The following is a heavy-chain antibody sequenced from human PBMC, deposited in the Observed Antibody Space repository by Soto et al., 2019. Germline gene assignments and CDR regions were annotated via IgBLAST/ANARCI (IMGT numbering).Heavy chain of an antibody. V-gene: IGHV4-31*03. CDR2: IYYSGST. J-gene: IGHJ5*02. CDR1: GGSISSSGYN. Sequence: SETLSLTCTVSGGSISSSGYNWSWIRQHPGKGLEWIGYIYYSGSTYYNPSLKSRVTISVDTSQNQFSLKLSSVTAADTAVYYCARGVGSGTYYNQYNWFDPWGQGTLVTVSS. CDR3: ARGVGSGTYYNQYNWFDP. D-gene: IGHD3-10*01.